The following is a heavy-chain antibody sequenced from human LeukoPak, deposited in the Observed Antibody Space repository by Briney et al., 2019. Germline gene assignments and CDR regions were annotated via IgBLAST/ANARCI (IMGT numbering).Heavy chain of an antibody. V-gene: IGHV4-39*01. CDR2: IYYSGST. Sequence: SETLSLTCTVSGGSISSSSYYWGWIRQPPGKGLEWIGSIYYSGSTYYNPSLKSRVTISVDTSKNQFSLKLSSVTAADTAVYYCARLNPPGRWGQGTLVTVSS. CDR1: GGSISSSSYY. CDR3: ARLNPPGR. J-gene: IGHJ4*02.